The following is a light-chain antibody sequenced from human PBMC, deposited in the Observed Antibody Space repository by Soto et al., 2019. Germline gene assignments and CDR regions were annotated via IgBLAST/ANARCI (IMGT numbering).Light chain of an antibody. V-gene: IGKV1-5*01. Sequence: DIPMTQSPSTLSASVGDRVTITCRASQSISSWLAWYQQKPGKDPKLLIYDASSLESGVPSRFSGSGSGTEFTLTISSLQPDDFATYYCQQYNSYSYTFGQGTKLEIK. CDR2: DAS. CDR1: QSISSW. J-gene: IGKJ2*01. CDR3: QQYNSYSYT.